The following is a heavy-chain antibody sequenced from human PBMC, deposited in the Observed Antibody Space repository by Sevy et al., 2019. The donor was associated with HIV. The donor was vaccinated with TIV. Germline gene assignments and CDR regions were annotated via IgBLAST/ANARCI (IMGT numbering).Heavy chain of an antibody. V-gene: IGHV3-23*01. D-gene: IGHD2-15*01. J-gene: IGHJ4*02. CDR3: AKAKTVAAGFDY. Sequence: GGSLRLSCAASGFTFRSYVMSWVRQAPGKGLEWVSSISGSGGSTYCADSVKRRFTISRDNFKSTLYLQMNSLRAEDTAVYYCAKAKTVAAGFDYWGQGTLVTVSS. CDR2: ISGSGGST. CDR1: GFTFRSYV.